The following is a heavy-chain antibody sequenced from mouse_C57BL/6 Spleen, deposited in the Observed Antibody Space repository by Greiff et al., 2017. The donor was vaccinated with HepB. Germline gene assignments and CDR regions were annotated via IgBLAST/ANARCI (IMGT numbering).Heavy chain of an antibody. Sequence: EVKLMESGGDLVKPGGSLKLSCAASGFTFSSYGMSWVRQTPDKRLEWVATISSGGSYTYYPDSVKGRFTISRDNAKNTLYLQMSSLKSEDTAMYYCARERCDGYSHFDYGGQGTTHTVSS. CDR2: ISSGGSYT. CDR1: GFTFSSYG. V-gene: IGHV5-6*01. J-gene: IGHJ2*01. CDR3: ARERCDGYSHFDY. D-gene: IGHD2-3*01.